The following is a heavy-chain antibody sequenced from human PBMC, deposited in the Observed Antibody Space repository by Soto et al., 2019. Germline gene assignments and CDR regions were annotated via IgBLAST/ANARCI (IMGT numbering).Heavy chain of an antibody. CDR2: IYHSGAT. CDR1: GEAIDTAGYY. J-gene: IGHJ4*02. Sequence: QVQLQESGPRLVTPSQPLSLTCTVSGEAIDTAGYYWTWIRQRPGRGLEWLGFIYHSGATYYSSSMKSRLSISIDRSQNQFSLIVTSVSAADTAVYFCSRGDYWGQGRLVTVSS. CDR3: SRGDY. V-gene: IGHV4-31*03.